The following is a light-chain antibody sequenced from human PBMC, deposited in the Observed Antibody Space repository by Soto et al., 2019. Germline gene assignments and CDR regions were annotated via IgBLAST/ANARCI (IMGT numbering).Light chain of an antibody. V-gene: IGKV3-20*01. Sequence: EIVLTQSPGTLSLSPGERATLSCRASQSVSSDYLAWYQQKPGQAPRLLIYDASSRATGIPDRFSGSGSGTDFTLTISRLEPEDIAVYYCQQHSTSPTFGQGTKVEIK. CDR2: DAS. CDR1: QSVSSDY. J-gene: IGKJ1*01. CDR3: QQHSTSPT.